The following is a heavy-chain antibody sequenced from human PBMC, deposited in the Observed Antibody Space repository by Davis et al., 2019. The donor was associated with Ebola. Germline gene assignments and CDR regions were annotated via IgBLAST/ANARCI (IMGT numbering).Heavy chain of an antibody. D-gene: IGHD6-13*01. V-gene: IGHV3-9*01. Sequence: SLKISCAASGFTFDDYAMHWVRQAPGKGLEWVSGISWNSGSIGYADSVKGRFTISRDNAKNSLYLQMNSLRAEDTALYYCARRSYSSSLIDSWGQGSLVTVSS. CDR3: ARRSYSSSLIDS. J-gene: IGHJ4*02. CDR2: ISWNSGSI. CDR1: GFTFDDYA.